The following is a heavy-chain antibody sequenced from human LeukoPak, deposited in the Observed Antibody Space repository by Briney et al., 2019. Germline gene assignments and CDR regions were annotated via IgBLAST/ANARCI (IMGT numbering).Heavy chain of an antibody. CDR3: ARMTMIRNGAWYYYGMDV. J-gene: IGHJ6*02. Sequence: SGTLSLTCTVSGGSISSFYWSWIRQPPGKGLEWIGYIYHTGSTNFNPSLKSRVTISEDTSKNQFSLKLSSVTAADTAVYYCARMTMIRNGAWYYYGMDVWGQGTTVTVSS. CDR2: IYHTGST. CDR1: GGSISSFY. V-gene: IGHV4-59*01. D-gene: IGHD3-10*01.